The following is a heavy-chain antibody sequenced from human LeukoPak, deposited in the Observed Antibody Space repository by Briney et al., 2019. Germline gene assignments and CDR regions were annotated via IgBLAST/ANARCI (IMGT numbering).Heavy chain of an antibody. CDR1: GFTFSSYA. V-gene: IGHV3-30-3*01. D-gene: IGHD3-22*01. Sequence: GGSLRLSCAASGFTFSSYAMHWVRPAPGKGLEWVAVISYDGSNKYYADSVKGRFTISRDNSKNTLYLQMNSPRAEDTAVYYCARSYYDSSGYPDYWGQGTLVTVSP. J-gene: IGHJ4*02. CDR3: ARSYYDSSGYPDY. CDR2: ISYDGSNK.